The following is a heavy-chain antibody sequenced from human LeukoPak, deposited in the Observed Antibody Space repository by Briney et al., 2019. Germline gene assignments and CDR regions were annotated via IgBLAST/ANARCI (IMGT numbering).Heavy chain of an antibody. CDR3: AKGPQLYSGYHPDY. J-gene: IGHJ4*02. V-gene: IGHV3-23*01. CDR1: GFTFSSDA. D-gene: IGHD5-12*01. CDR2: ITGSDDTT. Sequence: GGSLGLSCAASGFTFSSDAMTWVSQAPGESLEWVSTITGSDDTTYYADSVKGRFTISRDYSKNTVHLQLNNLRAEDTAMYYCAKGPQLYSGYHPDYWGQGTLVTVSS.